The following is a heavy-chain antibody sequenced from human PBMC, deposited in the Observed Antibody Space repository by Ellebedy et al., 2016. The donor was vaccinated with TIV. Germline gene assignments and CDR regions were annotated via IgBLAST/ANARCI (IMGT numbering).Heavy chain of an antibody. CDR1: GFTFSSYA. D-gene: IGHD6-19*01. CDR3: ASPPASSGWYQSRFGAGGGGFDY. J-gene: IGHJ4*02. Sequence: GESLKISCAASGFTFSSYAMHWVRQAPGKGLEWVAVISYDGSNKYYADSVKGRFTISRDNSKNTLYLQMNSLRAEDTAVYYCASPPASSGWYQSRFGAGGGGFDYWGQGTLVTVSS. CDR2: ISYDGSNK. V-gene: IGHV3-30-3*01.